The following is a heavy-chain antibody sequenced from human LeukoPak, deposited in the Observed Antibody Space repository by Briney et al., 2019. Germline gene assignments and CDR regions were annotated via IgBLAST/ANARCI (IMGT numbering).Heavy chain of an antibody. D-gene: IGHD3-10*01. CDR1: GFTFSSYS. Sequence: GGSLRLSCAASGFTFSSYSMNWVRQAPGKGLEWVSSISSSSSYIYYADSVKGRFTISRDNAKNSLYLQMNSLRAEDTAVYYCARDPTYYYGSGSYYSLYNRFDPWGQGTLVTVSS. CDR2: ISSSSSYI. CDR3: ARDPTYYYGSGSYYSLYNRFDP. J-gene: IGHJ5*02. V-gene: IGHV3-21*01.